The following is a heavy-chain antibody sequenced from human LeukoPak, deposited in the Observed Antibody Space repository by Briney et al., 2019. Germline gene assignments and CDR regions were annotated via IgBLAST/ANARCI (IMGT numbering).Heavy chain of an antibody. CDR1: GYTFTGYY. V-gene: IGHV1-2*02. J-gene: IGHJ6*03. CDR2: INPNSGGT. Sequence: ASVKVSCKASGYTFTGYYMHWVRQAPGQGLEWMGWINPNSGGTNYAQKLQGRVTMTTDTSTSTAYMELRSLRSDDTAVYYCARGGCSSTSCYSRDYYYYMDVWGKGTTVTVSS. D-gene: IGHD2-2*02. CDR3: ARGGCSSTSCYSRDYYYYMDV.